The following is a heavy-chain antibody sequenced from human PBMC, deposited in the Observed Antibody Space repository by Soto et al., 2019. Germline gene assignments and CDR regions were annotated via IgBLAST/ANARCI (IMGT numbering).Heavy chain of an antibody. CDR2: IWYDGTKK. D-gene: IGHD3-22*01. CDR1: GFTFSSYG. V-gene: IGHV3-33*01. J-gene: IGHJ4*02. Sequence: QVQLVESGGGVVQPGRSLRLSCAASGFTFSSYGMQWVRQAPGKGLEWVALIWYDGTKKYYADSVKGRFTISRDNSKNTLHLEMNSLRAEDTAVYYCVTRSGDSSGYFHNWGQGTLVTVSS. CDR3: VTRSGDSSGYFHN.